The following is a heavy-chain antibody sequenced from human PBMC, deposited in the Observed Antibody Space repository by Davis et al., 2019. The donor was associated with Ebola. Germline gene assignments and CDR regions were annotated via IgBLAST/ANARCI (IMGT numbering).Heavy chain of an antibody. CDR2: LGTSADT. V-gene: IGHV3-23*01. Sequence: GGSLRLSCAASGFIFRSYVMSWVRQAPGKGLEWVSTLGTSADTYYADSVKGRFTISRDNSKNTLYLQMNSLRAEDTAVYYCAKDTSNIWFDIWGQGTNVTVSS. CDR3: AKDTSNIWFDI. CDR1: GFIFRSYV. D-gene: IGHD1-26*01. J-gene: IGHJ3*02.